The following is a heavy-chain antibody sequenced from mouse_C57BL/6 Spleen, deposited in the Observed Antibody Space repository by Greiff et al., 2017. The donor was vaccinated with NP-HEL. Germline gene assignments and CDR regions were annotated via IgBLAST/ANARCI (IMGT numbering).Heavy chain of an antibody. Sequence: LMAPSQSLSITCTVSGFSLTSYGVSWVRQPPGKGLEWLGVIWGDGSTNYHSALISRLSISKDNSKSQVFLKLNSLQTDDTATYDCAKSNSNYAYYAMDYWGQGTSVTVSS. CDR1: GFSLTSYG. CDR3: AKSNSNYAYYAMDY. J-gene: IGHJ4*01. CDR2: IWGDGST. V-gene: IGHV2-3*01. D-gene: IGHD2-5*01.